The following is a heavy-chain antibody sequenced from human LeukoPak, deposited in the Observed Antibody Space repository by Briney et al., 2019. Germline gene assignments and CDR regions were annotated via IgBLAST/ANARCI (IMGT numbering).Heavy chain of an antibody. CDR3: ARDSGHVDTAMAHDY. V-gene: IGHV3-48*03. J-gene: IGHJ4*02. CDR1: GFTFSSCE. CDR2: ISTSGTII. D-gene: IGHD5-18*01. Sequence: GGSLRLSCAASGFTFSSCEMNWVRQAPGKGVEWVSYISTSGTIIYYADSVKGRFTISRDNAKNSLYLQMNSLRAEDTAVYYCARDSGHVDTAMAHDYWGQGTLVTVSS.